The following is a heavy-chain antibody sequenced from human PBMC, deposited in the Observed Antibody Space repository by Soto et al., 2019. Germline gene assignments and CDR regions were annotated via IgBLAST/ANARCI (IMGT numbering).Heavy chain of an antibody. CDR2: INPSGGST. CDR1: GYTFTSYY. V-gene: IGHV1-46*01. J-gene: IGHJ3*02. CDR3: ARDQGDYYDSSGYLGPFDAFDI. D-gene: IGHD3-22*01. Sequence: PSVKVSCKASGYTFTSYYMHWVRQAPGQGLEWMGIINPSGGSTSYAQKFQGRVTMTRDTSTSTVYMELSSLRSEDTAVYYCARDQGDYYDSSGYLGPFDAFDIWGQGTMVTVSS.